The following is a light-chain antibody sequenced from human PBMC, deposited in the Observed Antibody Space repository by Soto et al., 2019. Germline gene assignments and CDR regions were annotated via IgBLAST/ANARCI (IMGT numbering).Light chain of an antibody. CDR2: RNN. J-gene: IGLJ2*01. CDR3: AAWDNNLGGPA. V-gene: IGLV1-47*01. Sequence: QSVLTQPPSASGTPGQRVSISCSGSNSNIGSKYVYWYQQLPGTAPKLLMYRNNQRPSGVPDRFSGSKSGTSASLAISGLRSEDKADYYCAAWDNNLGGPAFGGGTKVTVL. CDR1: NSNIGSKY.